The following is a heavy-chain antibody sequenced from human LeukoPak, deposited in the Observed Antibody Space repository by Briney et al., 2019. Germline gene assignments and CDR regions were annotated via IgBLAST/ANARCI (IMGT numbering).Heavy chain of an antibody. D-gene: IGHD3-10*01. V-gene: IGHV4-4*07. CDR3: ARDRGALLRGFDY. CDR1: GGSISTYY. J-gene: IGHJ4*02. Sequence: SETLSLTCTVSGGSISTYYWSWIRQPPGKGLEWIGRIYTSGSTNYNPSLKSRVTISVDTSKNQFSLKLSSVTAADTAVYYCARDRGALLRGFDYWGQGTLVTVSS. CDR2: IYTSGST.